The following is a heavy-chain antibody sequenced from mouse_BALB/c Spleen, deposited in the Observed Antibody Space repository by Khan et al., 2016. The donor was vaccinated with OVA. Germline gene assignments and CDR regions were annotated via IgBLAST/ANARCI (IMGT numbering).Heavy chain of an antibody. Sequence: VQLKESGPELVKPGASVKISCKASGYSFTGYFMNWVMQSHGKSLEWIGRINPHIGETFYNQKFKGKATLTVEGSSSTAHMELRSLASEDSAVYYCARIYGSDFDYWGQGTTLTVSS. V-gene: IGHV1-20*02. CDR3: ARIYGSDFDY. CDR1: GYSFTGYF. D-gene: IGHD1-1*01. CDR2: INPHIGET. J-gene: IGHJ2*01.